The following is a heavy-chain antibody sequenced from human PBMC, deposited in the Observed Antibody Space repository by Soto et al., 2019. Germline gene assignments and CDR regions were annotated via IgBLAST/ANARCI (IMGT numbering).Heavy chain of an antibody. CDR1: GYTFTSYY. V-gene: IGHV1-46*03. D-gene: IGHD2-2*01. CDR3: ARDSAEDIVVVPAAPEH. J-gene: IGHJ1*01. Sequence: ASVKVSCKASGYTFTSYYMHWVRQAPGQGLEWMGIINPSGGSTSYAQKFQGRVTMTRDTSTSTVYMELSSLRSEDTAVYYCARDSAEDIVVVPAAPEHWGQGTLVTVSS. CDR2: INPSGGST.